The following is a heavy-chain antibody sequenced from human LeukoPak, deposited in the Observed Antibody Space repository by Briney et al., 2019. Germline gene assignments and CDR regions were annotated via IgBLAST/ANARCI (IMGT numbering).Heavy chain of an antibody. CDR1: GGSISSSDYF. J-gene: IGHJ5*02. D-gene: IGHD6-25*01. CDR2: INSRGST. V-gene: IGHV4-61*02. CDR3: ARYRLGWFDP. Sequence: SETLSLTCTASGGSISSSDYFWSWIRQPAGKGLEWIGRINSRGSTNYNPPLKSRVTLSVDTSKNQFSLKLTSVTVADTAVYYCARYRLGWFDPWGQGTLVTVSS.